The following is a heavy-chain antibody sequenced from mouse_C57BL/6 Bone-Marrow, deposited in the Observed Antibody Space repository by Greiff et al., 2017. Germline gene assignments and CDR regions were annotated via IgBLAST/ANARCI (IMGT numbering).Heavy chain of an antibody. CDR2: IDPSDSYT. V-gene: IGHV1-50*01. J-gene: IGHJ1*03. D-gene: IGHD2-3*01. CDR3: ARDGGYELWYFDV. CDR1: GYTFTSYW. Sequence: QVQLQQPGAELVKPGASVKLSCKASGYTFTSYWMQWVKQRPGQGLEWIGEIDPSDSYTNYNQKFKGKATLTVDTSSSTAYMQLSSLTSEDSAVYYCARDGGYELWYFDVGGTGTTVTVSA.